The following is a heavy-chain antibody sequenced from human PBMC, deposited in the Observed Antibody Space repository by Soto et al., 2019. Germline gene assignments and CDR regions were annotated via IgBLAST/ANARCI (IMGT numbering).Heavy chain of an antibody. J-gene: IGHJ5*02. CDR1: GFTFSSYS. V-gene: IGHV3-21*01. D-gene: IGHD3-3*01. Sequence: GGSLRLSCAASGFTFSSYSMNWFRQAPGKGLEWVSSISSSSSYIYYADSVKGRFTISRDNAKNSLYLQMNSLRAEDTAVYYCAPRSDDFWSGYYTGFDPWGQGTLVTVSS. CDR2: ISSSSSYI. CDR3: APRSDDFWSGYYTGFDP.